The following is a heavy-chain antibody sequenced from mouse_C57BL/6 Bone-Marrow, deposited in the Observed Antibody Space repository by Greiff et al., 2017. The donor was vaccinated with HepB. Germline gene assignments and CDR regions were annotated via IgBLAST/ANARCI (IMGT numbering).Heavy chain of an antibody. J-gene: IGHJ3*01. Sequence: VQLQQSGTVLARPGASVKMSCKTSGYTFTSYWMHWVKQRPGQGLEWIGAIYPGNSDTSYNQKFKGKAKLTAVTSASTANMELSSLTTEDSAVYYCTRKRQLRLRFACWGQGTLVTVSA. D-gene: IGHD3-2*02. CDR1: GYTFTSYW. CDR2: IYPGNSDT. CDR3: TRKRQLRLRFAC. V-gene: IGHV1-5*01.